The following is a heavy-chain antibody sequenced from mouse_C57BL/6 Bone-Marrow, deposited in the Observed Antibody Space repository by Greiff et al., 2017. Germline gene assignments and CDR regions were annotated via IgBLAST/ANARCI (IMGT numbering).Heavy chain of an antibody. CDR2: INPNNGGT. J-gene: IGHJ4*01. D-gene: IGHD1-1*01. Sequence: VQLQQSGPELVKPGASVKIPCKASGYTFTDYNMDWVKQSHGKSLEWIGDINPNNGGTIYNQKFKGKATLTVDKSSSTAYMELRSLTSEDTAVYYCARGITTVVAKAMDYWGQGTSVTVSS. CDR3: ARGITTVVAKAMDY. V-gene: IGHV1-18*01. CDR1: GYTFTDYN.